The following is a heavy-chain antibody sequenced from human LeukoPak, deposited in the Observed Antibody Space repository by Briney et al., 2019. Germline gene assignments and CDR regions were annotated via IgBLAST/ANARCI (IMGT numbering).Heavy chain of an antibody. V-gene: IGHV4-34*01. CDR2: INHSGST. Sequence: PSETLSLTCAVYGGSFSGYYWSWIRQPPGKGLEWIGEINHSGSTNYNPSLKSRVTISVDTSKNQFSLTLSSVTAADTAVYYCARARGYSGYEYNYYDGMDVWGKGTTVTVSS. J-gene: IGHJ6*04. CDR3: ARARGYSGYEYNYYDGMDV. D-gene: IGHD5-12*01. CDR1: GGSFSGYY.